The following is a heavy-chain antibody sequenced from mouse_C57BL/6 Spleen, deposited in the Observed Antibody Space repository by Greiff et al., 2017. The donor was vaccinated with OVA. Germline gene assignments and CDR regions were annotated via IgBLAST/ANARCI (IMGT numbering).Heavy chain of an antibody. J-gene: IGHJ4*01. CDR3: AKNYDGYYDYAMDY. CDR1: GFSLTSYG. D-gene: IGHD2-3*01. V-gene: IGHV2-5*01. CDR2: IWRGGST. Sequence: VKVVESGPGLVQPSQSLSITCTVSGFSLTSYGVHWVRQSPGKGLEWLGVIWRGGSTDYNAAFMSRLSITKDNSKSQVFFKMNSLQADDTAIYYCAKNYDGYYDYAMDYWGQGTSVTVSS.